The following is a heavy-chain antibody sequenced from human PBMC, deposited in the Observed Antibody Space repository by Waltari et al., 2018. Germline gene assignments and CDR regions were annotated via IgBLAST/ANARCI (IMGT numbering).Heavy chain of an antibody. CDR1: GFTFSNYA. V-gene: IGHV3-23*01. Sequence: EVQLLESGGGLVQHGGSLRLSCAASGFTFSNYAMSWVRQAPGKGLEWVSAISGSGDGTYHGDSVKGRFTISRDNSKNTLDLQMNSLRVEDTAIYFCAKVYSGSYLDYWGQGTLVTVSS. CDR3: AKVYSGSYLDY. J-gene: IGHJ4*02. D-gene: IGHD1-26*01. CDR2: ISGSGDGT.